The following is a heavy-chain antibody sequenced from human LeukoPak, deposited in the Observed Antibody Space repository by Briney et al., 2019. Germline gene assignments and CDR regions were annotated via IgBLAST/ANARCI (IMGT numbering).Heavy chain of an antibody. J-gene: IGHJ6*03. CDR3: ARDSWRRNSSSWYRGGYMDV. Sequence: PGGSLRLSCAASGFTFSSYSMNWVRQAPGKGLEWVSSISSSSSYIYYADSVKGRFTISRDNAKSSLYLQMNSLRAEDTAVYYCARDSWRRNSSSWYRGGYMDVWGKGTTVTVSS. CDR1: GFTFSSYS. CDR2: ISSSSSYI. D-gene: IGHD6-13*01. V-gene: IGHV3-21*01.